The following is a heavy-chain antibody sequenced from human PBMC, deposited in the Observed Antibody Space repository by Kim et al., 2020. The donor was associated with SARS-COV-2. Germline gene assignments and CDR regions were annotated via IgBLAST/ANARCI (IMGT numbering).Heavy chain of an antibody. Sequence: SETLSLTCAVYIDSLGSYYWHWVRQSPGKGLEWIGDVACSGGTNYNPSLKRRRTMSVDRSNNHFSLRLNYVTAADTAMYYCVRESVIERGSFDLWAQG. CDR2: VACSGGT. CDR1: IDSLGSYY. CDR3: VRESVIERGSFDL. V-gene: IGHV4-59*12. J-gene: IGHJ3*01. D-gene: IGHD2-21*01.